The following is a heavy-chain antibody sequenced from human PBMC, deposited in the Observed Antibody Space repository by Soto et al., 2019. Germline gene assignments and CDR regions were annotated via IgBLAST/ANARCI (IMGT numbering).Heavy chain of an antibody. CDR2: IIHIFGTA. CDR1: EDTFRNYA. Sequence: QVELVQSGAEVKKPGSSVKVSCQASEDTFRNYAISWVRQAPGQGLEWMGGIIHIFGTANYAQKFQGRVTITADTSANTVYLELSRLRSEDTAGYYCASTKYDSSAYYYWYLGLWVRGTLVTVSS. CDR3: ASTKYDSSAYYYWYLGL. V-gene: IGHV1-69*06. D-gene: IGHD3-22*01. J-gene: IGHJ2*01.